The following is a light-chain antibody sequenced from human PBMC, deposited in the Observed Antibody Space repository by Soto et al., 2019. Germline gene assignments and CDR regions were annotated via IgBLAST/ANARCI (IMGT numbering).Light chain of an antibody. J-gene: IGLJ1*01. Sequence: QSVLTQPACVSGSPGQSITISCTGTSSDVGNYDLVSWYQQLPGKAPKFILYEGSKRPSGVSNRFSGSKSGNTASLTISGLQAEDEADYYCCSYAGSSTYVSGTGTKVTVL. CDR3: CSYAGSSTYV. CDR1: SSDVGNYDL. V-gene: IGLV2-23*01. CDR2: EGS.